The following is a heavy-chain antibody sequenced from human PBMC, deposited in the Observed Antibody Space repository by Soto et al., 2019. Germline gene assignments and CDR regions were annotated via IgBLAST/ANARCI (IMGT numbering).Heavy chain of an antibody. V-gene: IGHV3-21*04. J-gene: IGHJ4*02. CDR1: GFTFSSYS. CDR3: AKEGDFSNTFDH. CDR2: ISSSSSYI. Sequence: PGGSLRLSCAASGFTFSSYSMNWVRQAPGKGLEWVSSISSSSSYIYYADSVKGRFTISRDSSKNTVYLQMSSLRAEDTAVYYCAKEGDFSNTFDHWGQGTLVTVSS. D-gene: IGHD4-4*01.